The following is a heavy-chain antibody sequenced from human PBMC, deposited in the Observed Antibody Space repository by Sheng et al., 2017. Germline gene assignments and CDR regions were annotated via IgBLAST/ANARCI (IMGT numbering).Heavy chain of an antibody. Sequence: EVQLLESGGGLVQPGGSLRLSCAASGFTFSSFAMSWVRQAPGKGLEWVSAISGSGISTYYADSVKGRFTISRDNSKNTLFLQMNSLRAEDTAVYYCAKGMGNWGQYSFDYWGQGTLVTVSS. V-gene: IGHV3-23*01. D-gene: IGHD7-27*01. CDR1: GFTFSSFA. CDR3: AKGMGNWGQYSFDY. CDR2: ISGSGIST. J-gene: IGHJ4*02.